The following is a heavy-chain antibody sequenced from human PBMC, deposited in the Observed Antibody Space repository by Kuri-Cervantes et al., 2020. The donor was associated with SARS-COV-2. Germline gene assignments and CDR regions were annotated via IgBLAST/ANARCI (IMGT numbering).Heavy chain of an antibody. J-gene: IGHJ3*02. CDR1: GGSISSYY. Sequence: GSLRLSCTVSGGSISSYYWSWIRQPPGKGLEWIGSIYYSGSTYYNPSLKSRVTISVDTSKTQFSLKLSSVTAADTAVYYCASRYSKTKRDAFDIWGQGTMVTVSS. V-gene: IGHV4-39*01. D-gene: IGHD6-13*01. CDR3: ASRYSKTKRDAFDI. CDR2: IYYSGST.